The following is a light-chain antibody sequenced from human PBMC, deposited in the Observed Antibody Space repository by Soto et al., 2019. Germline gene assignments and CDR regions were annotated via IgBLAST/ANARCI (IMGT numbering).Light chain of an antibody. CDR1: SSNIGAGYD. CDR2: GNT. CDR3: LSFDSSLSVV. J-gene: IGLJ2*01. Sequence: QSVLTQPPSVSGAPGQRVTISCTGSSSNIGAGYDVHWYQQLPGRAPNLLIYGNTNRPSGVPDRFSGSKSGTSASLAITGLLAEDEADYYCLSFDSSLSVVFGGGTKVTVL. V-gene: IGLV1-40*01.